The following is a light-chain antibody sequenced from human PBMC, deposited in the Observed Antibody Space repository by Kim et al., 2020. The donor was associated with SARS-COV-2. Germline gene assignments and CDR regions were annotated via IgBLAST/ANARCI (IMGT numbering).Light chain of an antibody. Sequence: SYELTQPPSVSVAPGKTARITCGGNNIGSKSVHWYQQKPGQAPVLVIYYDSDRPSGIPERFSGSNSGNTATLTISRVEAGEEADYYCQGWDSRSDHWVFG. CDR3: QGWDSRSDHWV. CDR1: NIGSKS. J-gene: IGLJ3*02. V-gene: IGLV3-21*04. CDR2: YDS.